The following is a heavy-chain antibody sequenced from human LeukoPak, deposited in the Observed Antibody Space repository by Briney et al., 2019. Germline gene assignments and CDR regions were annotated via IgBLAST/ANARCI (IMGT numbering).Heavy chain of an antibody. D-gene: IGHD3-9*01. Sequence: SVTLSLTCTVSGGSISSSSYYWGWIRQPPGKGLEWIGSIYYSGSTYYNPSLKSRVTISVDTSKNQFSLKLSSVTAADTAVYYCARLPPLLRYFDWSDAFDIWGQGTMVTVSS. CDR3: ARLPPLLRYFDWSDAFDI. CDR2: IYYSGST. CDR1: GGSISSSSYY. J-gene: IGHJ3*02. V-gene: IGHV4-39*01.